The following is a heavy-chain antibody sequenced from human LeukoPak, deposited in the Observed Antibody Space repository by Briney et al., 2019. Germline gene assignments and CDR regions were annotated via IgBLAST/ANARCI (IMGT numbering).Heavy chain of an antibody. V-gene: IGHV3-48*01. CDR3: ARETGGYAH. Sequence: GGSLRLSCAASGFTFSSYSMNWVRQAPGKGLEWVSYISSSSSTIYYADSVKGRFTISRDNAKNSLYLQMNSLRAEDTAVYYCARETGGYAHWGQGTLVTVSS. D-gene: IGHD2-8*02. J-gene: IGHJ4*02. CDR2: ISSSSSTI. CDR1: GFTFSSYS.